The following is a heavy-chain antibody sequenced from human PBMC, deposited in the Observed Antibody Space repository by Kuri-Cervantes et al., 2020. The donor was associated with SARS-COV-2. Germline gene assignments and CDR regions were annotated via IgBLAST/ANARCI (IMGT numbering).Heavy chain of an antibody. CDR3: VRPKSNSRYGIGAFDI. CDR2: IYPSGST. V-gene: IGHV4-30-2*03. Sequence: SQTLSLTCAVSGGSISSGGYSWSWIRQPPGKGLEWIGYIYPSGSTYYNPSLKSRVTISVDTSKNQFSLKLSSVTAADTAVYYCVRPKSNSRYGIGAFDIWGQGTMVTVSS. D-gene: IGHD5-24*01. J-gene: IGHJ3*02. CDR1: GGSISSGGYS.